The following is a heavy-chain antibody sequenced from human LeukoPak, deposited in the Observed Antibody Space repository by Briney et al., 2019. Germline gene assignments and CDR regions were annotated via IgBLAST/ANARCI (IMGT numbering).Heavy chain of an antibody. CDR2: ISGSGGTT. CDR3: AKENVAAALPGNWFDP. V-gene: IGHV3-23*01. J-gene: IGHJ5*02. CDR1: GFTFSSYA. Sequence: GGSLRLSCAVSGFTFSSYAMSWVRQAPGKGLEWVSGISGSGGTTYYADSVKGRFTISRDNSKKTLYLQMNRLRAEDTAVYYCAKENVAAALPGNWFDPWGKGTLVTVSS. D-gene: IGHD2-2*01.